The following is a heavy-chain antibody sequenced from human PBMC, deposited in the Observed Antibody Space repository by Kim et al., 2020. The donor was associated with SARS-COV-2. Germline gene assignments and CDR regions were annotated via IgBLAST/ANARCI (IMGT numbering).Heavy chain of an antibody. V-gene: IGHV2-5*02. CDR3: AHSDLGYYDSSGYYYGEYFDY. CDR2: IYWDDDK. CDR1: GFSLSTSGVG. D-gene: IGHD3-22*01. Sequence: SGPTLVNPTQTLTLTCTFSGFSLSTSGVGVGWIRQPPGKALEWLALIYWDDDKRYSPSLKSRLTITKDTSKNQVVLTMTNMDPVDTATYYCAHSDLGYYDSSGYYYGEYFDYWGQGTLVTVSS. J-gene: IGHJ4*02.